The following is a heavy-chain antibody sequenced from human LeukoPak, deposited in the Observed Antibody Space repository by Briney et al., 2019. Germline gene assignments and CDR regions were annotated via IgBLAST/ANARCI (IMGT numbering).Heavy chain of an antibody. Sequence: SETLSLTCTVSGGSISSHYWSWIRQPPGKGLEWIGYIYYSGSTNYNPSLKSRVTISVDTSKNQFSLKLSSVTAADTAVYYCARAPGWFGELLLDYWGQGTLVTVSS. D-gene: IGHD3-10*01. J-gene: IGHJ4*02. CDR1: GGSISSHY. CDR3: ARAPGWFGELLLDY. CDR2: IYYSGST. V-gene: IGHV4-59*11.